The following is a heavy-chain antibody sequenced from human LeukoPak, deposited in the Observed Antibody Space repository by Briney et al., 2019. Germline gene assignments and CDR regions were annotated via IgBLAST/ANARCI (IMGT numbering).Heavy chain of an antibody. V-gene: IGHV4-61*02. CDR1: GYSISSGSYY. CDR2: LDTSGST. D-gene: IGHD4-17*01. Sequence: SETLSLTCTVSGYSISSGSYYWSWIRQPAGKGLEWIGRLDTSGSTYYNPSLKSRVTISVDTSKNQFSLKLSSVTAADTAVYYCARGRPYGDYFDYWGHGTLVTVSS. J-gene: IGHJ4*01. CDR3: ARGRPYGDYFDY.